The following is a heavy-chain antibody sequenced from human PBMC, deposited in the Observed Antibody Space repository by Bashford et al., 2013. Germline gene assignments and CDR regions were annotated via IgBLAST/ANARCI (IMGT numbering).Heavy chain of an antibody. D-gene: IGHD3-10*01. V-gene: IGHV3-48*04. CDR3: AKDAVRFGESQFDA. Sequence: GGSLRLSCAASGFTFSSYTMNWVRQAPGKGLEWVSYIDSSSSTIHYADSVKGRFTISRDNAKNSLYLQMDSLRPGDTAFYYCAKDAVRFGESQFDAWGQGTLVTVSS. J-gene: IGHJ5*02. CDR1: GFTFSSYT. CDR2: IDSSSSTI.